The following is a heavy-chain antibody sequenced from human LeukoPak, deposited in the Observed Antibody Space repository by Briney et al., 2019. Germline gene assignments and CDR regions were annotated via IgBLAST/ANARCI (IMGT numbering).Heavy chain of an antibody. CDR2: ISYDGSNK. CDR1: GFTFSSYG. D-gene: IGHD4-17*01. Sequence: GGSLRLSCAASGFTFSSYGMHWVRQAPGKGLEWVAVISYDGSNKYYADSVKGRFTISRDNSKNTLYLQMNSLRAEDTAVYYCASSRNGDYFDYWGQGTLVTVSS. CDR3: ASSRNGDYFDY. V-gene: IGHV3-30*03. J-gene: IGHJ4*02.